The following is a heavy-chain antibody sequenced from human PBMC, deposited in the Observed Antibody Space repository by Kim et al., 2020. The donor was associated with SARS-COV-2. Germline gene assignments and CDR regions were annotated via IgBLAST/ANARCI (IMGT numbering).Heavy chain of an antibody. CDR2: IYYSGNT. CDR3: ARGTHDYVWGSYRFVY. J-gene: IGHJ4*02. CDR1: GGSISGYH. V-gene: IGHV4-59*01. Sequence: SETLSLTCTVSGGSISGYHWSWIRQSPGRGLEWIGYIYYSGNTNYSPSLKSRVTISIDTSKNQFSLKLRSVTAADTAVYYCARGTHDYVWGSYRFVYWGQGTLVTVSS. D-gene: IGHD3-16*02.